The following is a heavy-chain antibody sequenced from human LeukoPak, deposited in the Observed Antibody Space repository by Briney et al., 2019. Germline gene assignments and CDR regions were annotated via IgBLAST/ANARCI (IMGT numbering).Heavy chain of an antibody. V-gene: IGHV4-34*01. CDR3: VNLSSSWYIAY. CDR1: GGSFSGYY. J-gene: IGHJ4*02. D-gene: IGHD6-13*01. CDR2: INHSGST. Sequence: PSETLSLTCAVYGGSFSGYYWSWIRQPPGNGLEWIGEINHSGSTNYNPSLKSRVTISVDTSKNQFSLKLSSVTAADTAVYYCVNLSSSWYIAYWGQGTLVTVSS.